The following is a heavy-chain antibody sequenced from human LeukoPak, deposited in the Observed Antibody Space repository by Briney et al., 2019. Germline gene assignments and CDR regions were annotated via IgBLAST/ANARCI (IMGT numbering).Heavy chain of an antibody. CDR1: GGSLRGYY. CDR3: ARCERSSGWYLGY. CDR2: INHSGST. Sequence: SETLSLTCAVCGGSLRGYYWSWLRQPPRKGLEWIGEINHSGSTNYNPSLKSRVTISVDTSKNQFSLKLSSVTAADTAVYYCARCERSSGWYLGYWGQGTLVTVSS. J-gene: IGHJ4*02. V-gene: IGHV4-34*01. D-gene: IGHD6-19*01.